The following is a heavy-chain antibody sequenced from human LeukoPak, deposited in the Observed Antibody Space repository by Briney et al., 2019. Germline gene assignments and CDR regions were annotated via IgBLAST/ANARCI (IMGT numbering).Heavy chain of an antibody. Sequence: SETLSLTCAVSGGSISSSNWWSWVRQPPGKGLEWIGEIYHSGSTNYNPSLKSRVTISVDKSKNQFSLKLSSVTAADTAVYYCARGESSSWKDPLGYWGQGTLVTVSS. V-gene: IGHV4-4*02. J-gene: IGHJ4*02. CDR2: IYHSGST. D-gene: IGHD6-13*01. CDR3: ARGESSSWKDPLGY. CDR1: GGSISSSNW.